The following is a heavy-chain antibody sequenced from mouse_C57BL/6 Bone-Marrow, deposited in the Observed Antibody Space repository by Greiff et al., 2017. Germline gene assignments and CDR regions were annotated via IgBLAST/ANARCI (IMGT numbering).Heavy chain of an antibody. V-gene: IGHV1-81*01. CDR1: GYTFTSYG. CDR3: ARSRQLRLRYFEV. Sequence: VKLMESGAELARPGASVKLSCKASGYTFTSYGISWVKQRTGQGLEWIGEIYPRSGNPYYNEKFTGKATLTAGKSSSTAYLELRSLTSEDSAVYFGARSRQLRLRYFEVWGTGTTVTVSS. CDR2: IYPRSGNP. D-gene: IGHD3-2*02. J-gene: IGHJ1*03.